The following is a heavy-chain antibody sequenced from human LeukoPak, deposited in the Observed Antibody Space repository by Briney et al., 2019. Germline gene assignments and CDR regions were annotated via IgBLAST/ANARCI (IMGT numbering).Heavy chain of an antibody. CDR1: GGSFSGYY. V-gene: IGHV4-34*01. Sequence: SVTLSLTCAVYGGSFSGYYWSWIRQPPGKGLEWIGEINHSGSTNYNPSLKSRVTISVDTSKNQFSLKLSSVTAADTAVYYCARPGRDILTGYYRPVKWDYYYGMDVWGKGTTVTVSS. CDR3: ARPGRDILTGYYRPVKWDYYYGMDV. D-gene: IGHD3-9*01. CDR2: INHSGST. J-gene: IGHJ6*04.